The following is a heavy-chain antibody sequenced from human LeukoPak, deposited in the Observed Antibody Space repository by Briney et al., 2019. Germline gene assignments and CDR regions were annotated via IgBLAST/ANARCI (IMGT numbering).Heavy chain of an antibody. D-gene: IGHD1-26*01. J-gene: IGHJ4*02. CDR3: ARPLSGSYYQGFDY. Sequence: PSETLSLTCTVSGGSISTYYWSWLRQPPGKGLEWLGFIYYSGSTNVNPSLKSRVTISVDMSKNQFSLQLSSVTAADTAVYYCARPLSGSYYQGFDYWGQGTLVTVSS. CDR1: GGSISTYY. CDR2: IYYSGST. V-gene: IGHV4-59*01.